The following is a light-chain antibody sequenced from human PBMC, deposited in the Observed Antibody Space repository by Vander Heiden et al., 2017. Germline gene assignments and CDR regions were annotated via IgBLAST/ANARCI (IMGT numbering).Light chain of an antibody. CDR1: SSNIGSNT. CDR2: STN. V-gene: IGLV1-44*01. Sequence: QSVLTQPPSASGTPGQRVTIPCSGSSSNIGSNTVNWYQHLPGAAPKLLMYSTNQRPSGVPDRFSGSKSGTSASLAISGLQSEDEADYYCATWDDSLSGWVFGGGTKLTVL. CDR3: ATWDDSLSGWV. J-gene: IGLJ3*02.